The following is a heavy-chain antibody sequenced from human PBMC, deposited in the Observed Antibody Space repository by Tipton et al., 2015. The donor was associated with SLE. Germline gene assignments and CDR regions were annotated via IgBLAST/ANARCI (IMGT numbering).Heavy chain of an antibody. CDR2: ISWNSGSI. J-gene: IGHJ4*02. D-gene: IGHD6-6*01. Sequence: RSLRLSCAASGFTFSSYGMHWVRQAPGKGLEWVSGISWNSGSIGYADSVKGRFTISRDNAKNSLYLQMNSLRAEDTALYYCAKGVIAARPGYYFDYWGQGTLVTVSS. CDR3: AKGVIAARPGYYFDY. CDR1: GFTFSSYG. V-gene: IGHV3-9*01.